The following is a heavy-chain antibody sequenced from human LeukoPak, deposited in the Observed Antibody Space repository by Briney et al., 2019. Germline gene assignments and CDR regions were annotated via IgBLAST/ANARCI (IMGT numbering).Heavy chain of an antibody. CDR3: ARVLNLYCGGDCNYFDF. V-gene: IGHV3-11*05. Sequence: GGSLRLSCAASGFTFSDYYMSWIRQAPGKGLEWVSYISSSSSYTNYADSVKGRFTISRDNAKNSLYLQMNSLRAEDTAVYYCARVLNLYCGGDCNYFDFWGQGTLVTVSS. CDR1: GFTFSDYY. CDR2: ISSSSSYT. J-gene: IGHJ4*02. D-gene: IGHD2-21*02.